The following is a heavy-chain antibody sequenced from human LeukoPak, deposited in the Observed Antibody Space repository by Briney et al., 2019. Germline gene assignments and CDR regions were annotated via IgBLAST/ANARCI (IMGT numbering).Heavy chain of an antibody. CDR3: ARVGIAAAEIDY. D-gene: IGHD6-13*01. J-gene: IGHJ4*02. V-gene: IGHV1-2*02. Sequence: ASVKVSCKASGYTFTGYYIHWVRQAPGQGLEWMGWSNPHSGGTNYAQNFQGRVTMTWDTSISTAYMELRSLRSDDAAVYYCARVGIAAAEIDYWGQGTLVTVSS. CDR1: GYTFTGYY. CDR2: SNPHSGGT.